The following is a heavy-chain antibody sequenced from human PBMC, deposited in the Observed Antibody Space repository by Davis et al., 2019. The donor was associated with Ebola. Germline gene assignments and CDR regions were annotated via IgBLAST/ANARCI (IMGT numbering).Heavy chain of an antibody. V-gene: IGHV3-48*04. Sequence: PGGSLRLSCAASGFTFSSYSMNWVRQAPGKGLEWVSSISSSGSTIYYADSVKGRFTISRDNAKNSLYLQMNSLRAEDTAVYYCARDHGAYSSSTPWGYWGQGTLVTVSS. D-gene: IGHD6-13*01. CDR3: ARDHGAYSSSTPWGY. J-gene: IGHJ4*02. CDR1: GFTFSSYS. CDR2: ISSSGSTI.